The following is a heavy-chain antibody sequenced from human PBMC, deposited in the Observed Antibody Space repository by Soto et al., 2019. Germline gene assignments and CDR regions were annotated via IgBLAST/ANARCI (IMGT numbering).Heavy chain of an antibody. CDR1: GFTFSSYG. Sequence: PGGSLRLSCAASGFTFSSYGMHWVRQAPGKGLEWVAVIWYDGSNKYYADSVKGRFTISRDNSKNTLYLQMNSLRAEDTAVYYCARARLLSVPAAGTVTTVLDYWGQGTLVTVSS. CDR2: IWYDGSNK. CDR3: ARARLLSVPAAGTVTTVLDY. D-gene: IGHD2-2*01. J-gene: IGHJ4*02. V-gene: IGHV3-33*01.